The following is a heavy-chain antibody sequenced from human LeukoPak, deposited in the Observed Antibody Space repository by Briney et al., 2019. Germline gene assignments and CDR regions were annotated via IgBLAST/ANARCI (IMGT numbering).Heavy chain of an antibody. CDR3: ARERGPMRWFDP. J-gene: IGHJ5*02. CDR1: GGSISGYY. V-gene: IGHV4-4*07. CDR2: MSTSGNS. Sequence: SETLSLTCTVSGGSISGYYWSWIRQPAGKGLEWIGRMSTSGNSNYIPSLVSRVTMSVDTSKNQFSLNLSSVTAADTAVYYCARERGPMRWFDPWGQGTLVTVSS.